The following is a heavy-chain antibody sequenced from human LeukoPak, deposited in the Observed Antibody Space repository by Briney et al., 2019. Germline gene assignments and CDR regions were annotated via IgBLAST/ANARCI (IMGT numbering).Heavy chain of an antibody. CDR1: GGSISSGSYY. V-gene: IGHV4-61*02. CDR3: AREWVTSGSYRRFDY. D-gene: IGHD1-26*01. Sequence: SQTLSLTRTVSGGSISSGSYYWGWIRQPAEKGLEWIGRIYTSGSTNYNPSLKSRVTISVDTSKNQFSLKLSSVTAADTAVYYCAREWVTSGSYRRFDYWGQGTLVTVSS. CDR2: IYTSGST. J-gene: IGHJ4*02.